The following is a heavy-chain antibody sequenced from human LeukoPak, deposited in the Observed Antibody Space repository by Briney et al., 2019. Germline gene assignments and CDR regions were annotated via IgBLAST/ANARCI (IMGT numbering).Heavy chain of an antibody. D-gene: IGHD6-13*01. J-gene: IGHJ4*02. CDR1: GYTFTGYY. Sequence: GASVKVSCKASGYTFTGYYMHWVRQAPGQGLEWMGWINPNSGGTNYAQKFQGRVTMTRDTSISTAYMELSRLRSDDTAVYYCARGTTEQQLDLDYWGQGTLVTVSS. V-gene: IGHV1-2*02. CDR3: ARGTTEQQLDLDY. CDR2: INPNSGGT.